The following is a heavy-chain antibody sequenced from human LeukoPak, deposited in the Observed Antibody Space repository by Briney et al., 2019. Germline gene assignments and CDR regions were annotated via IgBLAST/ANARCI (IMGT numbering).Heavy chain of an antibody. V-gene: IGHV3-23*01. CDR3: ARDGYSYGSPYYFDY. CDR2: ISGSGGST. CDR1: GFTLSSYA. Sequence: PGGSLRLSCAASGFTLSSYAMSWVRQAPGKGLEWVSGISGSGGSTYYADSVKGRFTISRDNSKNTLYLQMNSLRVEGTAVYYCARDGYSYGSPYYFDYWGQGTLVTVSS. J-gene: IGHJ4*02. D-gene: IGHD5-18*01.